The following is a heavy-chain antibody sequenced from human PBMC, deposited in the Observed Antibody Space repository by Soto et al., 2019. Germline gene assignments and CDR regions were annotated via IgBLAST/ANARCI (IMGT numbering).Heavy chain of an antibody. Sequence: GASVKVSCKASGYTFTGYYIHWVRQAPGQGLEWMGWINPNSGGTNYAQKFQGWVTMTRDTSISTAYMELSRLRSDDTAVYYCARGPLYCSSTSCPFDYWGQGTLVTVSS. CDR2: INPNSGGT. V-gene: IGHV1-2*04. D-gene: IGHD2-2*01. CDR1: GYTFTGYY. J-gene: IGHJ4*02. CDR3: ARGPLYCSSTSCPFDY.